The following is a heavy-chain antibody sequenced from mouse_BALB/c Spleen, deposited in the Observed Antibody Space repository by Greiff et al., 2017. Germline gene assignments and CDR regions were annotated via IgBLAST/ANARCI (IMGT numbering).Heavy chain of an antibody. J-gene: IGHJ1*01. CDR2: ISSGGGST. V-gene: IGHV5-12-1*01. D-gene: IGHD2-1*01. CDR3: ARHGGYGNWYFDV. CDR1: GFAFSSYD. Sequence: VQLVESGGGLVKPGGSLKLSCAASGFAFSSYDMSWVRQTPEKRLEWVAYISSGGGSTYYPDTVKGRFTISRDNAKNTLYLQMSSLKSEDTAMYYCARHGGYGNWYFDVWGAGTTVTVSS.